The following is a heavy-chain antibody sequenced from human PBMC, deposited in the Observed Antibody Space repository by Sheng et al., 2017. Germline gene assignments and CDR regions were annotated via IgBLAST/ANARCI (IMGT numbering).Heavy chain of an antibody. Sequence: EVQLLESGGGLVQPWGVPSRLSCAASGFTFSTYGMSWVRQAPGKGLEWVSGISVSGGSTYYADSVKGRFTISRDNSRNTLYLQMNSLRAEDTAAYYCAKEGRNRPPDYWGQGTLVTVSS. D-gene: IGHD3-10*01. J-gene: IGHJ4*02. CDR3: AKEGRNRPPDY. CDR1: GFTFSTYG. CDR2: ISVSGGST. V-gene: IGHV3-23*01.